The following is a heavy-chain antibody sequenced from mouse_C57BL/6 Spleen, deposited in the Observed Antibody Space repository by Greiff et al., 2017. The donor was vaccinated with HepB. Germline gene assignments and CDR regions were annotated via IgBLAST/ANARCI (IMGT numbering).Heavy chain of an antibody. CDR3: AREYYGSSPLDY. Sequence: QVQLQQPGAELVMPGASVKLSCKASGYTFTSYWMHWVKQRPGQGLEWIGEIDPSDSYTNYNQKFKGKSTLTVDKSFSTAYMQLSSLTSEDSAVYYCAREYYGSSPLDYWGQGTTLTVSS. V-gene: IGHV1-69*01. CDR2: IDPSDSYT. J-gene: IGHJ2*01. CDR1: GYTFTSYW. D-gene: IGHD1-1*01.